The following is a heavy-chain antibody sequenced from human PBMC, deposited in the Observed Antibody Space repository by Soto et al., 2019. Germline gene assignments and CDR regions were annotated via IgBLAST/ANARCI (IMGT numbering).Heavy chain of an antibody. CDR2: IIPIFGTA. J-gene: IGHJ4*02. Sequence: ASVKVSFKASGGTFSSYAISCVRQAPGQGLEWMGGIIPIFGTANYAQKFQGRVTITADKSTSTAYMELSSLRSEDTAVYYCARAGRWSFGGYFDYWGQGTLVTVSS. CDR1: GGTFSSYA. D-gene: IGHD2-21*01. CDR3: ARAGRWSFGGYFDY. V-gene: IGHV1-69*06.